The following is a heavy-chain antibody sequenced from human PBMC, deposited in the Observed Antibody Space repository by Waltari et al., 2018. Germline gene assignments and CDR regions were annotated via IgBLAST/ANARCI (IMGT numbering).Heavy chain of an antibody. J-gene: IGHJ4*02. D-gene: IGHD1-26*01. CDR3: ARDGEGGSYGY. V-gene: IGHV3-48*04. CDR1: GFTFSSYS. Sequence: GGGLVQPGGSLRLSCAASGFTFSSYSMNWVRQAPGKGLEWVSYISSSSSTIYYADSVKGRFTISRDNAKNSLYLQMNSLRAEDTAVYYCARDGEGGSYGYWGQGTLVTVSS. CDR2: ISSSSSTI.